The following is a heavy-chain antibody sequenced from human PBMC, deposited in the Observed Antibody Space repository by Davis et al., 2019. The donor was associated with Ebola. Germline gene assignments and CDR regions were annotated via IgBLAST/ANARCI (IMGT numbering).Heavy chain of an antibody. V-gene: IGHV4-61*01. CDR1: GGSVSSGSYY. J-gene: IGHJ5*02. CDR3: ARLVVLRWEPHPPGFDP. Sequence: PSETLSLTCTISGGSVSSGSYYWSWIRQPPGKGLEWIGYIYYSGSTNYNPSLKSRVTISVDTSKNQFSLKLSSVTAADTAVYYCARLVVLRWEPHPPGFDPWGQGTLVTVSS. D-gene: IGHD1-14*01. CDR2: IYYSGST.